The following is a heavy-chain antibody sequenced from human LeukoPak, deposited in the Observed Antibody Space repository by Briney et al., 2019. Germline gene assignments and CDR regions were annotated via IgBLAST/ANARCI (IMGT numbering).Heavy chain of an antibody. D-gene: IGHD6-13*01. CDR3: ARGDSRQFDY. Sequence: ASETLSLTCTLSGGSLRSDYWAWIRQPPGKGLEWIGYIYYSGSTYYNPSLKSRVTISVDTSKNQFSLKLSSVTAADTAVYYCARGDSRQFDYWGQGTLVTVSS. V-gene: IGHV4-59*12. CDR2: IYYSGST. CDR1: GGSLRSDY. J-gene: IGHJ4*02.